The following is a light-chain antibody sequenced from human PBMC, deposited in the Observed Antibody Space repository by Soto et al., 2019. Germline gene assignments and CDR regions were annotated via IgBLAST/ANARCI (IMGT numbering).Light chain of an antibody. Sequence: DVVMTQSPLSLPVTLGQPASISCRSSQSLVYSDGDTYLTWFQQRPGQSPRPLIYKVSNRDSGVPDRFSGSGSGTDFTLKITRVEAEDVGLYYCMPSTHWPHTFGQGTKLEIK. J-gene: IGKJ2*01. CDR3: MPSTHWPHT. CDR2: KVS. V-gene: IGKV2-30*01. CDR1: QSLVYSDGDTY.